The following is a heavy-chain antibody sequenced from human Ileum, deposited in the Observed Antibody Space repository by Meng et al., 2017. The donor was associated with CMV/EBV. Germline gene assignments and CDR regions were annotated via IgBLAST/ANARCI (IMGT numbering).Heavy chain of an antibody. CDR2: INPNSGGT. D-gene: IGHD2-2*02. CDR1: Y. J-gene: IGHJ5*02. CDR3: AREWPRYCSSTSCYKGAGRWFDP. V-gene: IGHV1-2*02. Sequence: YMHWVRQAPGQGLEWMGWINPNSGGTNYAQKFQGRVTMTRDTSISTAYMELSRLRSDDTAVYYCAREWPRYCSSTSCYKGAGRWFDPWGQGTLVTVSS.